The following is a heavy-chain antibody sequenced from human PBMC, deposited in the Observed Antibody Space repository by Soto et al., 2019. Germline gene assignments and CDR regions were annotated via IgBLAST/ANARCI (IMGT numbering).Heavy chain of an antibody. CDR1: SGSISSSKC. V-gene: IGHV4-4*02. CDR2: IYHSGST. D-gene: IGHD4-4*01. J-gene: IGHJ5*02. Sequence: QVQLQESGPGLVKPSGTLSLTCAVSSGSISSSKCWSWVRQPPGKGLEWIGEIYHSGSTNYNPSLKSRVTISVDKAKNQFSLKLSSVTAADTAVYYCARGANDYSTKWWFDPWGQGTLVTVSS. CDR3: ARGANDYSTKWWFDP.